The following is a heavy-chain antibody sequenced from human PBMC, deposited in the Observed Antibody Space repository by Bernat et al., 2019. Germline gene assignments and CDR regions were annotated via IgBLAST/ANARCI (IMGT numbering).Heavy chain of an antibody. CDR2: ISSSSTYI. D-gene: IGHD3-9*01. Sequence: EVQLVESGGGLVRPGGSLRLSCAASGFTFSSYSMNWVRQAPGEGLGWVSSISSSSTYIYYADSVMGRFTISRDNAKNSLYLKMSSLRAEDTAVYYCARNYDVLSGYYNAFDIWGQGTMVTVSS. J-gene: IGHJ3*02. V-gene: IGHV3-21*01. CDR1: GFTFSSYS. CDR3: ARNYDVLSGYYNAFDI.